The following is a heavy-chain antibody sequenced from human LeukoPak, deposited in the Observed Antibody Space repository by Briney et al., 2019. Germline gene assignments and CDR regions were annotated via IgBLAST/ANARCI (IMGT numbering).Heavy chain of an antibody. CDR2: IYPGDSDT. CDR3: ARNLKSGRVDY. Sequence: EESLKISCKGSGSSFTSYWIGWVRQLPGKGLEWTGIIYPGDSDTRYSPSFQGQVTISADKSISTAYLQWSSLKASDTAMYYCARNLKSGRVDYWGQGTLVTVSS. J-gene: IGHJ4*02. CDR1: GSSFTSYW. D-gene: IGHD2-15*01. V-gene: IGHV5-51*01.